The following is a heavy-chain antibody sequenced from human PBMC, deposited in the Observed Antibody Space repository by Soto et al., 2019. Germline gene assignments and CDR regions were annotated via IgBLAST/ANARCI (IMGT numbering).Heavy chain of an antibody. J-gene: IGHJ6*03. CDR3: ARGGTAMVRGYYYYYMDV. CDR1: GGSISSGDYY. Sequence: SETLSLTCTVSGGSISSGDYYWSWIRQPPGKGLEWIGYIYYSGSTYYNPSLKSRVTISVDTSKNQFSLKLSSVTAADTAVYYCARGGTAMVRGYYYYYMDVWGKGTTVTVSS. D-gene: IGHD3-10*01. CDR2: IYYSGST. V-gene: IGHV4-30-4*01.